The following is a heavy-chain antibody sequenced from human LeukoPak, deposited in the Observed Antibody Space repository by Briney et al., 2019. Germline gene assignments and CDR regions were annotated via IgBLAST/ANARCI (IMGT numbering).Heavy chain of an antibody. V-gene: IGHV4-31*03. CDR1: GGSISSGGYY. CDR2: IYYSGST. CDR3: ARALWFGELSSVLYYFDY. Sequence: PSQTLSLTCTVSGGSISSGGYYWSWIRQHPGKGLEWIGYIYYSGSTYYNLSLKSRVTISVDTSKNQFSLKLSSVTAADTAVYYCARALWFGELSSVLYYFDYWGQGTLVTVSS. D-gene: IGHD3-10*01. J-gene: IGHJ4*02.